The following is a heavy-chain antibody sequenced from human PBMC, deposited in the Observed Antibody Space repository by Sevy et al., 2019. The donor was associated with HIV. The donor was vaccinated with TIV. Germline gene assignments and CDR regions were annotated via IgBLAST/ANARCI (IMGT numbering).Heavy chain of an antibody. V-gene: IGHV4-61*01. J-gene: IGHJ5*02. CDR2: IYYSGST. CDR3: ARDSGYWFDP. CDR1: GGSVSSGSYY. Sequence: SETLSLTCTVSGGSVSSGSYYWSWIRQPPGKGLAWIGYIYYSGSTNYNPSLKSRVTISVDTSKNQFSLKLSSVTAADTAVYYCARDSGYWFDPWGQGTLVTVSS. D-gene: IGHD5-12*01.